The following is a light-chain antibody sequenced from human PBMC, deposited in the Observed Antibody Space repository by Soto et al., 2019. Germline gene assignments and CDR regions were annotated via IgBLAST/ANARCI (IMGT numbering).Light chain of an antibody. CDR1: SSDVGAYDY. J-gene: IGLJ1*01. Sequence: QSVLTQPASVSGSPGQSITISCTGTSSDVGAYDYVSWYQQHPDKAPKLMIYEVSNRPSGVSNRFSGSKSVNTATLTISGFQADDEADYYCSSYTSSSTRVFGTGTKVTV. V-gene: IGLV2-14*03. CDR2: EVS. CDR3: SSYTSSSTRV.